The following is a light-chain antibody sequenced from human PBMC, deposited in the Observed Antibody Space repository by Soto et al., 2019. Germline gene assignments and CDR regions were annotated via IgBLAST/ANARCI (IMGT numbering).Light chain of an antibody. Sequence: DIVMTQSPDSLAVSLGERATINCKSSQTLLYSSNNQNYIAWYQQKPGQSPKLLIYWASTRESGVPDRFSGSGSGTAFTLTISRLQAEDVAIYYCQQYYTTPYTFGQGTKLEI. CDR2: WAS. J-gene: IGKJ2*01. V-gene: IGKV4-1*01. CDR3: QQYYTTPYT. CDR1: QTLLYSSNNQNY.